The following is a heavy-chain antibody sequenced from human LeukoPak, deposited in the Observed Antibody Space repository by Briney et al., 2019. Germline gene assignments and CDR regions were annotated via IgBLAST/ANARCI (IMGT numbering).Heavy chain of an antibody. CDR3: ARDALLWFGELFGGYFDY. CDR1: GFTFSSYA. CDR2: ISYDGSNK. Sequence: PGGSLRLSCAASGFTFSSYAMHWVRQAPGKGLEWVAVISYDGSNKYYADSVKGRFTTSRDNSKNTLYLQMNSLRAEDTAVYYCARDALLWFGELFGGYFDYWGQGTLVTVSS. J-gene: IGHJ4*02. V-gene: IGHV3-30-3*01. D-gene: IGHD3-10*01.